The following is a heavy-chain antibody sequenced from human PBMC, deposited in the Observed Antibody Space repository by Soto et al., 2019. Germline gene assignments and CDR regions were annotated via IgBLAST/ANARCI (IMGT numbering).Heavy chain of an antibody. CDR3: AKELDRDIVVVPAADYGMDV. Sequence: GGSLRLSCAASGFTFSSYAMSWVRQAPGKGLEWVSAISGSGGSTYYADSVKGRFTISRDNSKNTLYLQMNSLRAEDTAVYYCAKELDRDIVVVPAADYGMDVWGQGTTVTVSS. CDR1: GFTFSSYA. CDR2: ISGSGGST. D-gene: IGHD2-2*01. J-gene: IGHJ6*02. V-gene: IGHV3-23*01.